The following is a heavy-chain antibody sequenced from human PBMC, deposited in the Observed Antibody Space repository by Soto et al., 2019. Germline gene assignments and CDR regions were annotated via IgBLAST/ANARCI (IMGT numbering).Heavy chain of an antibody. CDR1: GGSVSSSSYS. V-gene: IGHV4-39*02. D-gene: IGHD1-1*01. J-gene: IGHJ5*02. CDR3: ARDQLEGNWFDP. Sequence: SETLSLTCTVSGGSVSSSSYSWGWIRQSPGKGLEWIGTIYSSENTYYNPFLLSRVTISVDTSKNEFSLRLSSVTAADTAVYYCARDQLEGNWFDPWGQGTLVTVSS. CDR2: IYSSENT.